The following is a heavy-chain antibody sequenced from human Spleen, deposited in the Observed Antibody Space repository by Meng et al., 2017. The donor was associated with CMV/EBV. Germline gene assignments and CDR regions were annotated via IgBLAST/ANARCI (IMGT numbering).Heavy chain of an antibody. CDR2: INHSGST. CDR3: VRGRGVVPAATATGRRFDP. CDR1: GGSFSGYY. Sequence: SETLSLTCAVYGGSFSGYYWSWIRQPPGKGLEWIGEINHSGSTNYNPSLKSRVTISVDTSKNQFSLKLSSVTAADTAVYYCVRGRGVVPAATATGRRFDPWGQGTLVTVSS. V-gene: IGHV4-34*01. J-gene: IGHJ5*02. D-gene: IGHD2-2*01.